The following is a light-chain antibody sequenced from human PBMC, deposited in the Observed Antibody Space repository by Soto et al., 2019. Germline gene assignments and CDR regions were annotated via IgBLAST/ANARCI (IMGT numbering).Light chain of an antibody. Sequence: DIQMTQSPSTLSASVGDRATITCRASQSINSWLAWYQQKPGKAPKLLIYTASSLESGVPSRFSGSGSGTELTLTISSLQSDDFATYYCQQYKSYPLTFGGGTKVEIK. V-gene: IGKV1-5*03. J-gene: IGKJ4*01. CDR2: TAS. CDR3: QQYKSYPLT. CDR1: QSINSW.